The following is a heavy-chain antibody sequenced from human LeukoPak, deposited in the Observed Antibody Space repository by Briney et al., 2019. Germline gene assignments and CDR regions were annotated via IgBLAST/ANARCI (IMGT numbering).Heavy chain of an antibody. CDR1: GYTFTGYW. D-gene: IGHD5-24*01. J-gene: IGHJ5*02. Sequence: ASVKVSCKAFGYTFTGYWMHWVRQAPVQGPESMGVISPSGGSTIYAQKFKGRVTLTRDMSTSTDYLELSSLRSEDTAVYYCARDNSVRDEAWWFNPWGQGTLVTVSS. V-gene: IGHV1-46*01. CDR3: ARDNSVRDEAWWFNP. CDR2: ISPSGGST.